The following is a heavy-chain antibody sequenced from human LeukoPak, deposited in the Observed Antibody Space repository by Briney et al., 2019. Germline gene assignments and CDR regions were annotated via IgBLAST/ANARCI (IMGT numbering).Heavy chain of an antibody. CDR1: AFTFREYY. V-gene: IGHV3-11*04. CDR2: ISTSGSLT. CDR3: ASSGTVTRIAY. Sequence: GGSLRLSCAASAFTFREYYMSWIRRAPGKGLEWLSSISTSGSLTYYADSVKGRFTVSRDNSKNSLDLEMNSLRADDTAVYYCASSGTVTRIAYWGQGALVTVSS. D-gene: IGHD4-11*01. J-gene: IGHJ4*02.